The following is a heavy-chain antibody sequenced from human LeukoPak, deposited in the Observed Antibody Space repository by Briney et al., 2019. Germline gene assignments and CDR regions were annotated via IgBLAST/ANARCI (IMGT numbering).Heavy chain of an antibody. J-gene: IGHJ4*02. CDR3: LRGDRRDY. V-gene: IGHV3-21*06. CDR1: GFTFNTYS. Sequence: GGSLILSCEASGFTFNTYSMNWARQAPGKGLEWVSSIDSSGGYMFYADSVKGRFIISRDNAKDSLYLQMNSLRVEDTAVYYCLRGDRRDYWGQGTLVTVSS. CDR2: IDSSGGYM.